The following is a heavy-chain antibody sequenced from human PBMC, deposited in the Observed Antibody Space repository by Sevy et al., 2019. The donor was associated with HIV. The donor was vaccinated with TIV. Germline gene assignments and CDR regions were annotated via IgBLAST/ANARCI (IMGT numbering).Heavy chain of an antibody. CDR1: GYTLTELS. CDR3: ATRLSNYSSSWYDRYFQH. CDR2: FDPEDGET. J-gene: IGHJ1*01. Sequence: ASVKVSCKVSGYTLTELSMHWVRQAPGKGLEWMGGFDPEDGETIYAQKFQGRVTMTEDTSTDTAYMELSSLRSEDTAVYYCATRLSNYSSSWYDRYFQHWGQGTLVTVSS. D-gene: IGHD6-13*01. V-gene: IGHV1-24*01.